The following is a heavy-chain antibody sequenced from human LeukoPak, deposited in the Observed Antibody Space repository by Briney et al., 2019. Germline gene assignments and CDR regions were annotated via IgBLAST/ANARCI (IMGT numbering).Heavy chain of an antibody. CDR3: ARGEKGSSSGSFNY. J-gene: IGHJ4*02. CDR1: GGSINSGTYY. D-gene: IGHD6-6*01. CDR2: MYTSGST. Sequence: SQTLSLTCTVSGGSINSGTYYSSWIRQPAGKGLEWIGRMYTSGSTNYNPSLESRVTISVDTSKNQFSLKLSSVTAADTAVYYCARGEKGSSSGSFNYWGQGTLVTVSS. V-gene: IGHV4-61*02.